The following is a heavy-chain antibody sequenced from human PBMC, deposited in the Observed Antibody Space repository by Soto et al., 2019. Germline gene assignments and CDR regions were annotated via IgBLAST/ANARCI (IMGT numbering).Heavy chain of an antibody. CDR2: IRYTVGT. V-gene: IGHV4-59*11. D-gene: IGHD5-18*01. Sequence: PSETLSLTCTVSGGSINNHYWSWIRQPPGKRLEWIGFIRYTVGTNYNPSLKSRVTISLDTSKSQISLKLISVTAADTAVYYCVASLESRAMESFDYWGHGALVTVSS. J-gene: IGHJ4*01. CDR1: GGSINNHY. CDR3: VASLESRAMESFDY.